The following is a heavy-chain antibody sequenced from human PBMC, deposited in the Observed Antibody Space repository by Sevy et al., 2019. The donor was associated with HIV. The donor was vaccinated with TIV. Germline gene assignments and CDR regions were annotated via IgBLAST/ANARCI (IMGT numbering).Heavy chain of an antibody. D-gene: IGHD6-13*01. J-gene: IGHJ4*02. CDR3: AKERLDGAAGNYPPDY. CDR1: GFTFRTYA. CDR2: ISGSGGST. Sequence: GGSLRLSCAVSGFTFRTYAMSWVRQAPGKGLEWVSAISGSGGSTNYADSVKGRFTISRDNFRNTLYLQMNSLRVEDTAVYYCAKERLDGAAGNYPPDYWGQGTLVTVSS. V-gene: IGHV3-23*01.